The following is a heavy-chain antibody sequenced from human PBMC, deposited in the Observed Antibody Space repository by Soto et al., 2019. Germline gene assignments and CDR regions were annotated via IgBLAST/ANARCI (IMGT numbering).Heavy chain of an antibody. CDR1: GGSFSGYY. V-gene: IGHV4-34*01. D-gene: IGHD2-15*01. CDR2: INHSGST. Sequence: SETLSLTCAVYGGSFSGYYWSWIRQPPGKGLEWIGEINHSGSTNYNPSLKSRVTISVDTSKNQFSLKLSSVTAADTAVYYCARGPFSGHSNPALGYCSGGSCYSSYMDGWGKGTTVTVSS. J-gene: IGHJ6*03. CDR3: ARGPFSGHSNPALGYCSGGSCYSSYMDG.